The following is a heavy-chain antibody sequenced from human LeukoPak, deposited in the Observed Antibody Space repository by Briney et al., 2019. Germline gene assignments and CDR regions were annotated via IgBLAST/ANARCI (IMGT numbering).Heavy chain of an antibody. CDR2: IYTSGST. CDR3: ARERYYYGSGSYLYY. CDR1: GGSISSGSYY. D-gene: IGHD3-10*01. Sequence: TSETLSLTCTVSGGSISSGSYYWSWIRQPAGKGLEWIGRIYTSGSTNYNPSLKSRVTISVDTSKNQFSLKLSSVTAADTAVYYCARERYYYGSGSYLYYWGQGTLVTVSS. V-gene: IGHV4-61*02. J-gene: IGHJ4*02.